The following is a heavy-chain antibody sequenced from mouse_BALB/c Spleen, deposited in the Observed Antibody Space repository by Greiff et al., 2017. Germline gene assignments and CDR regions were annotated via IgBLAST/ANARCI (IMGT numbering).Heavy chain of an antibody. CDR2: IYPSDSYT. Sequence: VQLQQPGAELVRPGASVKLSCKASGYTFTSYWINWVKQRPGQGLEWIGNIYPSDSYTNYNQKFKDKATLTVDKSSSTAYMQLSSPTSEDSAVYYCTRPLTGTYYAMDYWGQGTSVTVSA. CDR1: GYTFTSYW. CDR3: TRPLTGTYYAMDY. V-gene: IGHV1-69*02. J-gene: IGHJ4*01. D-gene: IGHD4-1*01.